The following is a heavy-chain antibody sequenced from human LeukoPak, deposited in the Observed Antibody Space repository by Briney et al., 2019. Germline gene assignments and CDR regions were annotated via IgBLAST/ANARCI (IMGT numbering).Heavy chain of an antibody. Sequence: SSETLSLTCAVSGGSISSGGYSWSWIRQPPGKGLEWIGYIYHNGNTYYSPSLKSRVTISVDRSENQLSLKLSSVTAADTAMYYCASGGYSYGFDYWGQGTLVTVSS. J-gene: IGHJ4*02. CDR2: IYHNGNT. V-gene: IGHV4-30-2*01. CDR3: ASGGYSYGFDY. CDR1: GGSISSGGYS. D-gene: IGHD5-18*01.